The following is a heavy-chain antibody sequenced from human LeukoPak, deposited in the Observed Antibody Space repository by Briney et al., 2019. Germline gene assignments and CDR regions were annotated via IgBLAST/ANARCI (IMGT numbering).Heavy chain of an antibody. CDR1: GFTFSNYA. CDR3: ANAYSSSSHGAFDI. V-gene: IGHV3-48*01. CDR2: ISSSGSTI. J-gene: IGHJ3*02. D-gene: IGHD6-6*01. Sequence: GGSLRLSCTASGFTFSNYAMSWLRQAPVKGLEWVSYISSSGSTIYYADSVKGRFTISRDNSKNTLYLQMNSLRAEDTAVYYCANAYSSSSHGAFDIWGQGTMVTVSS.